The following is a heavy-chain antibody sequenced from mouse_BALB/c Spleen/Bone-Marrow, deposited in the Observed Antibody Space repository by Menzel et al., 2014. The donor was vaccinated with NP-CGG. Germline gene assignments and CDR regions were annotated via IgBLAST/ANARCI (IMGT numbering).Heavy chain of an antibody. CDR1: GFTFTDYY. Sequence: EVHLVESGGGSVQPGGSLNPSCAPSGFTFTDYYMNWVRQPPGKALEWLGFIRNRANGYTTEYSASVKGRFTISRDNSQSILYLQKNPLRAEDRSTFYLTRAQPGRDLGARGAGTTVTVSS. V-gene: IGHV7-3*02. J-gene: IGHJ1*01. CDR3: TRAQPGRDLGA. D-gene: IGHD3-1*01. CDR2: IRNRANGYTT.